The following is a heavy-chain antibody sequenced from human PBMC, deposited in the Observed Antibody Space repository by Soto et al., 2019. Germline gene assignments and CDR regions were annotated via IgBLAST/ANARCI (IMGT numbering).Heavy chain of an antibody. V-gene: IGHV4-61*01. CDR1: DGSVSSGSYY. J-gene: IGHJ6*02. D-gene: IGHD5-18*01. Sequence: SETLSLTCTVSDGSVSSGSYYWSWIRQPPGKGLEWIGYIYYSGSTNYNPSLKSRVTISVDTSKNQFSLKLSSVTAADTAVYYCASTTGGWLHWHGMDVWGQGTKGNVS. CDR3: ASTTGGWLHWHGMDV. CDR2: IYYSGST.